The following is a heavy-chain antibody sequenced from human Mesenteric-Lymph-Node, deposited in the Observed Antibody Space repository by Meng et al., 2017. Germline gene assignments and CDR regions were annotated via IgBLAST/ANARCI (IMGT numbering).Heavy chain of an antibody. CDR3: ARAAARPSDWFDP. J-gene: IGHJ5*02. CDR1: GFSLSTSGVG. D-gene: IGHD6-6*01. Sequence: QFTLKRYGPKLVQPTQTLTLTCTFSGFSLSTSGVGVGWIRQPPGKALECLAIIYADDEKRYSPSLESRLTVTKDTSTTQVVLTMTNMVPVDTATYSCARAAARPSDWFDPWGQGTLVTVSS. CDR2: IYADDEK. V-gene: IGHV2-5*02.